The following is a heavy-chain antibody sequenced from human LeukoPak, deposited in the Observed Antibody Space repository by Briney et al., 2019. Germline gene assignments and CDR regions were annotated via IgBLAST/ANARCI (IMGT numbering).Heavy chain of an antibody. J-gene: IGHJ4*02. Sequence: SETLSLTCTVSGGSISSSSYYWGWIRQPPGKGLEWIGTIYYTRSTYYNPSLKSRVTMSVDTSKNQFSLKLSSVTAADTAVYYCARHFRGGSYYFDFWGQGTLVTVSS. D-gene: IGHD2-15*01. CDR1: GGSISSSSYY. CDR2: IYYTRST. CDR3: ARHFRGGSYYFDF. V-gene: IGHV4-39*01.